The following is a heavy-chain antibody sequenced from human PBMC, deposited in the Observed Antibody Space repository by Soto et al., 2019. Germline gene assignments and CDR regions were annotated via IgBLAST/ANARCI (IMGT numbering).Heavy chain of an antibody. CDR2: FDPEDGET. J-gene: IGHJ6*02. CDR1: GYTLTELS. CDR3: ATHGVIAAAAYYYYYGMDV. D-gene: IGHD6-13*01. V-gene: IGHV1-24*01. Sequence: ASVKVSCKVSGYTLTELSMHWVRQAPGKGLEWMGGFDPEDGETIYAQKFQGRVTMTEDTSTDTAYMELSSLRSEDTAVCYCATHGVIAAAAYYYYYGMDVWGQGTTVTVSS.